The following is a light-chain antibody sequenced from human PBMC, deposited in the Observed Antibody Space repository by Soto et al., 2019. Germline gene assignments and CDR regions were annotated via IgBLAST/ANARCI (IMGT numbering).Light chain of an antibody. CDR3: SSLTSSNTFV. J-gene: IGLJ1*01. Sequence: QSVLTQPASVSGSPGQSITISCTGTTSDVGDYNYVSWYQQYPGKAPKLMIYDVGNRPSGISNRLSGSKSGNTASLTISGLQAGDEADYYCSSLTSSNTFVFGTGPKVPVL. CDR1: TSDVGDYNY. V-gene: IGLV2-14*01. CDR2: DVG.